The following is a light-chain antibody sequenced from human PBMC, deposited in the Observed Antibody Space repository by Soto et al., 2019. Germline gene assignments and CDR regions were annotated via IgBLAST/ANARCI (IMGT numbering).Light chain of an antibody. CDR3: QQYNNWPQT. Sequence: EIVLTQSPGTLSLSPGERATLSCRASQSLSSSQLAWYQQKPGQAPRLLIHDASTRATGIPARFSGSGSGTDFTLTISGLQSEDFAVYYCQQYNNWPQTFGQGTKGDIK. CDR1: QSLSSS. J-gene: IGKJ1*01. V-gene: IGKV3-15*01. CDR2: DAS.